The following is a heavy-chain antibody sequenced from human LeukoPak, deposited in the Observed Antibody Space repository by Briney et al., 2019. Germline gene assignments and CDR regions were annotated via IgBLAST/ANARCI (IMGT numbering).Heavy chain of an antibody. D-gene: IGHD2-15*01. CDR2: IRSRSAGGTT. V-gene: IGHV3-15*01. J-gene: IGHJ4*02. CDR1: GLTFNNAW. Sequence: MAGGSLRLSCAASGLTFNNAWMSWVRQAPGKGLEWVGRIRSRSAGGTTDYGAPVKGRFTISRDDSKNTLYLQMNSLKTEDTAVYYCSTSGGTHDYWGQGTLVTVSS. CDR3: STSGGTHDY.